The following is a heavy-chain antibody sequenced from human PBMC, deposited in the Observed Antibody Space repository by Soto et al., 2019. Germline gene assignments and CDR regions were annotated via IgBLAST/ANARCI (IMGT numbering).Heavy chain of an antibody. D-gene: IGHD3-10*01. CDR2: INTGSGYI. CDR1: GYTFTTYS. J-gene: IGHJ4*02. Sequence: QVHLVQSGAEVKNPGASVRVSCKASGYTFTTYSMHWIRQTPGPRLEWMGWINTGSGYIRYSQHFQGRVTITRDTSASTVYMELSSLGFEDTAIYYCARDDHMAGEDYWGQGTLVTVSS. CDR3: ARDDHMAGEDY. V-gene: IGHV1-3*04.